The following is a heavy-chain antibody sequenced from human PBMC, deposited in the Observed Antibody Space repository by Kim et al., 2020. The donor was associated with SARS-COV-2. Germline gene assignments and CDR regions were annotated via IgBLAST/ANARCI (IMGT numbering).Heavy chain of an antibody. CDR3: ARDPDGSNCFDP. CDR2: IYYSGST. J-gene: IGHJ5*02. D-gene: IGHD3-10*01. CDR1: GGSIRSDGYY. Sequence: SETLSLTCNVSGGSIRSDGYYWSWIRQDPGKGLEWIGYIYYSGSTYYNPSLKSRVTISVDTSKNQFSLKLSSVTVADTAVYYCARDPDGSNCFDPWGQGT. V-gene: IGHV4-31*03.